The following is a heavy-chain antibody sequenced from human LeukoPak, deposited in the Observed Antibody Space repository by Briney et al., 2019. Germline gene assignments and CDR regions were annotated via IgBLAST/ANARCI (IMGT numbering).Heavy chain of an antibody. CDR3: ARDPRAFPPYHYYMDV. CDR1: GFTFSSYA. Sequence: PGGSLRLSCAASGFTFSSYAMSWVRQAPGKGLEWVSAISGSGGSTYYADSVKGRFTISRDNSKNTLYLQMNSLRADDSAVYYCARDPRAFPPYHYYMDVWGKGTTVTISS. J-gene: IGHJ6*03. V-gene: IGHV3-23*01. D-gene: IGHD6-6*01. CDR2: ISGSGGST.